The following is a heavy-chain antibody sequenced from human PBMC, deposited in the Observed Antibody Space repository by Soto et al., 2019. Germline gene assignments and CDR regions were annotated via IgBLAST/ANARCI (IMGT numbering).Heavy chain of an antibody. CDR1: GFTFSSYA. J-gene: IGHJ4*02. V-gene: IGHV3-23*01. D-gene: IGHD6-19*01. CDR3: ASRSSGWYFDY. Sequence: EVQLLESGGGLVQPGGSLRLSCAASGFTFSSYAMNWVRQAPGKGLEWVSVISGSGGSTYYADSVKGRFTISRANSKNTLYLQMNSLRAADTAVYYCASRSSGWYFDYWGQGTLVTVSS. CDR2: ISGSGGST.